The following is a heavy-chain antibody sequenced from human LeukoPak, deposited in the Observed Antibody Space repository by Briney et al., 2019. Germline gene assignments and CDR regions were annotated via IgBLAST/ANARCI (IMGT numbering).Heavy chain of an antibody. D-gene: IGHD3-10*01. V-gene: IGHV4-4*07. CDR3: AKVAMYYGSETYFFFDD. CDR1: GASISTYY. Sequence: SETLSLTCRVSGASISTYYWSWIRQPVGKGLEWIGQIKTSGSTHYNSSLESRVTMSLDTSKKQFSLNLTSVTAADTAVYYCAKVAMYYGSETYFFFDDWGQGTLVTVSS. CDR2: IKTSGST. J-gene: IGHJ4*02.